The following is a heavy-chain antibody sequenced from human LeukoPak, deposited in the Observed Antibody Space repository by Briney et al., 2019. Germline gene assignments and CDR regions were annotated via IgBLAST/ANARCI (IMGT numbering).Heavy chain of an antibody. CDR1: GFTFSSYS. D-gene: IGHD5-24*01. Sequence: GGSLRLSCAASGFTFSSYSMNWVRQAPGKGLEWVSSISSSSSYVYYADSVKGRFTISRDNAENSLYLQMNSLRAEDTAVYYCARDAYGDGHTKNFDYWGQGTLVTVSS. CDR3: ARDAYGDGHTKNFDY. J-gene: IGHJ4*02. V-gene: IGHV3-21*01. CDR2: ISSSSSYV.